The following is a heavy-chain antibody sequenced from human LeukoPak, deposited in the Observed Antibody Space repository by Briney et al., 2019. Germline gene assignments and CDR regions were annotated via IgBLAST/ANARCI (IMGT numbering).Heavy chain of an antibody. Sequence: GGSLRLSCAASGFTFSSYWMHWVRQAPGKGLVWVSRINSDGSSTRYADSVKGRFTISRDNSKNTLYLQMNSLRAEDTAVYYCARGGTRYDRRFVFDYWGQGVLVTVSS. CDR1: GFTFSSYW. J-gene: IGHJ4*02. CDR3: ARGGTRYDRRFVFDY. CDR2: INSDGSST. D-gene: IGHD3-10*01. V-gene: IGHV3-74*01.